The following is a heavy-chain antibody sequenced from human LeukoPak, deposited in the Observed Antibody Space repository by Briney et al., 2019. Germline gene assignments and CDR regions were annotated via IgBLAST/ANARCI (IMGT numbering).Heavy chain of an antibody. D-gene: IGHD6-6*01. J-gene: IGHJ4*02. V-gene: IGHV3-9*01. CDR3: AKAYSRSGGGIDY. Sequence: GGSLRLSCAASGFTFDDYAMHWVREAPGKGLEWVSGISWNSGSIGYADSVKGRFTISRDNAKSSLYLQMNSLRAEDTALYYCAKAYSRSGGGIDYWGQGTLVTVSS. CDR2: ISWNSGSI. CDR1: GFTFDDYA.